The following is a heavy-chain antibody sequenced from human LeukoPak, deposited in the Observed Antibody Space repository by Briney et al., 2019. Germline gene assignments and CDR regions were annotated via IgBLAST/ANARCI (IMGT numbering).Heavy chain of an antibody. CDR1: GYTFTSYY. CDR3: ARGGIAAAGDY. Sequence: ASVKVSCKASGYTFTSYYRHWVRQAPEQGLEWMGIINPSGGSTIYAQKFQGRVTMTRDTSTSTVYMELSSLRSEDTAVYYCARGGIAAAGDYWGQGTLAPSPQ. J-gene: IGHJ4*02. CDR2: INPSGGST. V-gene: IGHV1-46*03. D-gene: IGHD6-13*01.